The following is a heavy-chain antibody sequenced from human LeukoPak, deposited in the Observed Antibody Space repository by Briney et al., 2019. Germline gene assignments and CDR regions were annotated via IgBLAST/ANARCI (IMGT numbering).Heavy chain of an antibody. CDR3: ANDPDWGNGY. D-gene: IGHD3-16*01. CDR1: GFTFSSYG. J-gene: IGHJ4*02. CDR2: ISYDGSNK. V-gene: IGHV3-30*18. Sequence: GGSLRLSCAASGFTFSSYGMHWVRQAPGKGLEWVAVISYDGSNKYYADSVKGRFTISRDNSKNTLYLQMNSLRAEDTAAYYCANDPDWGNGYWGQGTLVTVSS.